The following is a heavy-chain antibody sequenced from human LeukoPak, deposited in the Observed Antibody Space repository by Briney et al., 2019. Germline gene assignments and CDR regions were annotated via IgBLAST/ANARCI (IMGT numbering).Heavy chain of an antibody. J-gene: IGHJ4*02. V-gene: IGHV1-46*01. D-gene: IGHD1-1*01. CDR1: GYTFTSYY. CDR2: INPSGGST. Sequence: ASVKVSCKASGYTFTSYYMHRVRQAPGQGLEWMGIINPSGGSTGYAQKFQGRVTMTRDMSTSTVYMELSSLRSEDTAVYYCARDLLAGTLASSYYFDYWGQGTLVTVSS. CDR3: ARDLLAGTLASSYYFDY.